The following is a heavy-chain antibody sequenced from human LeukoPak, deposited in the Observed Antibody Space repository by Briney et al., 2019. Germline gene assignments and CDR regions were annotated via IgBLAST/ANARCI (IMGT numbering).Heavy chain of an antibody. Sequence: GASVKVSCKASGYTFTRYDINWVRQATGQGLEWMGWISAYNGNTNYAQKLQGRVTMTTDTSTSTAYMELRSLRSDDTAVYYCARVVAGTAMVPPDFDYWGQGTLVTVSS. D-gene: IGHD5-18*01. CDR2: ISAYNGNT. CDR1: GYTFTRYD. V-gene: IGHV1-18*01. J-gene: IGHJ4*02. CDR3: ARVVAGTAMVPPDFDY.